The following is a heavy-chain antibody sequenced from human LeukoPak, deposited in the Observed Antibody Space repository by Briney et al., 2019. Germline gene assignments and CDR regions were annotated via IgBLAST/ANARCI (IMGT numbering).Heavy chain of an antibody. CDR1: GFSFSSYG. Sequence: GRSLRLPCAASGFSFSSYGMHWVRQAPRKGLEWVAVISHDGSNKHYADPVKGRFTISRDTSKNTLYLQMTSLRGEDTAVYYCAKDYLGASHTFDIWGQGTMVTVSS. CDR2: ISHDGSNK. D-gene: IGHD1-26*01. CDR3: AKDYLGASHTFDI. J-gene: IGHJ3*02. V-gene: IGHV3-30*18.